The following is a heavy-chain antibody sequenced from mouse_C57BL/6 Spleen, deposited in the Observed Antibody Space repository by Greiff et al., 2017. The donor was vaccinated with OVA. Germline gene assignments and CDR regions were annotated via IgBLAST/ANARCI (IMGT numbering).Heavy chain of an antibody. J-gene: IGHJ4*01. CDR3: ARRGVYAMDY. CDR2: IDPSDSYT. Sequence: QVQLQQPGAELVMPGASVKLSCKASGYTFTSYWMHWVKQRPGQGLEWIGEIDPSDSYTNYNQKFKGKSTLTVDKSSSTAYMQRSSLTSEDSAVSYCARRGVYAMDYWGQGTSVTVSS. V-gene: IGHV1-69*01. CDR1: GYTFTSYW.